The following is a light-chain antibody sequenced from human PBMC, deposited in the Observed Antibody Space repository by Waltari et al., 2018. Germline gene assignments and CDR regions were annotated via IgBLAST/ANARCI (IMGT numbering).Light chain of an antibody. CDR2: KTN. Sequence: QTVVTQEPSLSVSSGGTVTLTCALSSGSVSSTSYASWYQQTPGQAPRTPVYKTNTRSSGVPDRFSGSILENKTALTITGAQADDESDYFRLLYRGSCIWVFGGGTKLTVL. J-gene: IGLJ3*02. CDR3: LLYRGSCIWV. CDR1: SGSVSSTSY. V-gene: IGLV8-61*01.